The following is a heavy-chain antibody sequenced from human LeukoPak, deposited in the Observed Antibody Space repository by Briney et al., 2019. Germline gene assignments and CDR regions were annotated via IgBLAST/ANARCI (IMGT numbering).Heavy chain of an antibody. V-gene: IGHV3-30-3*01. D-gene: IGHD3-10*01. CDR1: GFTFDDYA. J-gene: IGHJ4*02. CDR3: ARGPPYSTRSDYLDY. CDR2: ISYDGSNK. Sequence: GGSLRLSCAASGFTFDDYAMHWVRQAPGKGLEWVAVISYDGSNKYYADSVKGRFTISRDNSKNTLYLQMNSLRAEDTAVYYCARGPPYSTRSDYLDYWGQGALVTVSS.